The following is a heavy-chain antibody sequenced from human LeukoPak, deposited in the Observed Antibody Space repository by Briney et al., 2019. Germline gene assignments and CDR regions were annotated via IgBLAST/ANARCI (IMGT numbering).Heavy chain of an antibody. CDR2: IFHTGHT. D-gene: IGHD3-10*01. V-gene: IGHV4-30-2*01. CDR1: GGSISSGDYP. Sequence: SETLSLTCAVFGGSISSGDYPWSWIRQAPGQGLEWIGYIFHTGHTSYYPSLKIRVTISVDMSKNQLSLKLSAVTAADTAVYYCARGFYGSGSQFDYWGQGTLVTVSS. CDR3: ARGFYGSGSQFDY. J-gene: IGHJ4*02.